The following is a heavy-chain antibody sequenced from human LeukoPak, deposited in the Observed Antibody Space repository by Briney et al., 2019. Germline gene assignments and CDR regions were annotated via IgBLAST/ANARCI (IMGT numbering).Heavy chain of an antibody. Sequence: SVKVSCKASGGTFSSYAISWVRQAPGQGLEWMGGIIPIFGTANYAQKFQGRVTTTTDESTSTAYMELSSLRSEDTAVYYCASSIVVVPAAIGQSYNWFDPWGQGTLVTVSS. D-gene: IGHD2-2*01. CDR2: IIPIFGTA. V-gene: IGHV1-69*05. CDR1: GGTFSSYA. J-gene: IGHJ5*02. CDR3: ASSIVVVPAAIGQSYNWFDP.